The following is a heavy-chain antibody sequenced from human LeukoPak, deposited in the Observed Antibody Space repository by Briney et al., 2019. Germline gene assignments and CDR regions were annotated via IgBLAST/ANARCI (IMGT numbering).Heavy chain of an antibody. J-gene: IGHJ4*02. Sequence: PGGSLRLSCAASGFSVSTNFMNWVRQAPGRGLEWVSVMYSGGTTSYADSVKGRFTISRDNSKNTVFLQMNSLRIDDTAVYYCAREGYSSGSRTGIDYWGQGTLVTVSS. D-gene: IGHD5-18*01. CDR2: MYSGGTT. CDR3: AREGYSSGSRTGIDY. CDR1: GFSVSTNF. V-gene: IGHV3-53*05.